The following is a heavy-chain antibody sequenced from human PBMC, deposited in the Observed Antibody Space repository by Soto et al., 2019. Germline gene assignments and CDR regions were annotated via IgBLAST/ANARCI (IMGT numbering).Heavy chain of an antibody. CDR3: AREIAAAGADY. Sequence: QVQLVESGGGVVQPGRSLRLSCAASGFTFSSYAMHWVRQAPGKGLEWVAVISYDGSNKYYADSVKGRFTISRDNSKNTLYLQMNSLRAEDTDVYYCAREIAAAGADYWGQGTLVTVSS. CDR1: GFTFSSYA. D-gene: IGHD6-13*01. CDR2: ISYDGSNK. J-gene: IGHJ4*02. V-gene: IGHV3-30-3*01.